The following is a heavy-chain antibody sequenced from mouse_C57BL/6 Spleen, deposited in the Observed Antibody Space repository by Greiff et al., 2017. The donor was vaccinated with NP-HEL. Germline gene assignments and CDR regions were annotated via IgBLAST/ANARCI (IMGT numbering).Heavy chain of an antibody. D-gene: IGHD3-2*02. V-gene: IGHV1-76*01. Sequence: QVQLQQSGAELVRPGASVKLSCKASGYTFTDYYINWVKQRPGQGLEWIARIYPGSGNTYYNEKFKGKATLTAEKSSSTAYMQLSSLTSEDSAVYFCARDSSGYGAMDYWGQGTSVTVSS. J-gene: IGHJ4*01. CDR2: IYPGSGNT. CDR1: GYTFTDYY. CDR3: ARDSSGYGAMDY.